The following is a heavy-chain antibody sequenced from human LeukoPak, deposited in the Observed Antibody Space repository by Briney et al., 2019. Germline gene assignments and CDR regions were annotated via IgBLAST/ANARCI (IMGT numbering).Heavy chain of an antibody. CDR2: IRYDGSKK. CDR1: GFTLSSCG. V-gene: IGHV3-30*02. J-gene: IGHJ4*02. Sequence: GGTLRLSCAASGFTLSSCGMHWVRQAPGKGLEWVAFIRYDGSKKYYAHSVKGRFTISRDNSKNTLSLQMNSLRAEDTAVYFCAKVGTTGYSYGGPPPPLYYFDYWGQGTLVTVSS. D-gene: IGHD5-18*01. CDR3: AKVGTTGYSYGGPPPPLYYFDY.